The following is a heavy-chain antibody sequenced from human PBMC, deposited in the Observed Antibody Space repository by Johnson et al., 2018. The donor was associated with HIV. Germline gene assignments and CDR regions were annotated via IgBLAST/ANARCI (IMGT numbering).Heavy chain of an antibody. J-gene: IGHJ3*02. V-gene: IGHV3-13*01. D-gene: IGHD3-3*01. CDR1: GFTFDDYA. Sequence: VQLVESGGGLVQPGRSLRLSCAASGFTFDDYAMHWVRQAPGKGLEWVSAIGTAGDTYYPGSVKGRFTISRENAKNSLYLQMNSLGAGDTAVYYCAREVAGGYWGWSGAFDIWGQGTMVTVSS. CDR2: IGTAGDT. CDR3: AREVAGGYWGWSGAFDI.